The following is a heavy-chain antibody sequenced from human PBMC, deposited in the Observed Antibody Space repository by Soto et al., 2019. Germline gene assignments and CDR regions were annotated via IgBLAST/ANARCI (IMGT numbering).Heavy chain of an antibody. J-gene: IGHJ6*02. V-gene: IGHV4-34*01. Sequence: TSETLSLTCAVYGGSLGGSYWSWIRQPPGKGLDWIGEINHSGSTNYNPSLKSRVTISVDTSKNQFSLKLSSVTAADTAVYYCARVWAYSSSWYHYYYYYGMDVWGQGTTVTVSS. CDR3: ARVWAYSSSWYHYYYYYGMDV. D-gene: IGHD6-13*01. CDR2: INHSGST. CDR1: GGSLGGSY.